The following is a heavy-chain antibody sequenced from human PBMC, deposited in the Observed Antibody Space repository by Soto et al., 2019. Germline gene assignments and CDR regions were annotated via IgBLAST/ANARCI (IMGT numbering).Heavy chain of an antibody. CDR1: GGSISSGGYY. D-gene: IGHD6-6*01. Sequence: ETLSLTCTVSGGSISSGGYYWSWVRQAPGKGLEWVSVISGSDDSTYYADSVKGRFTISRDNSKNTLYLQMNSLRAEDTAVYYCAKRSSSSTFDYWGQGTLVTV. V-gene: IGHV3-23*01. J-gene: IGHJ4*02. CDR3: AKRSSSSTFDY. CDR2: ISGSDDST.